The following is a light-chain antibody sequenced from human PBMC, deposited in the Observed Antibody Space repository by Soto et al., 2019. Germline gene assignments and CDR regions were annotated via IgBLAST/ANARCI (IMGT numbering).Light chain of an antibody. CDR1: QSINNRY. V-gene: IGKV3-20*01. J-gene: IGKJ3*01. CDR2: AAS. Sequence: EIVLTQSPGTLSLSPGERATLSCRASQSINNRYLAWYQQKPGQAPRLLIYAASSRATGIPDRFSGSGSGTEFTLTISSLEPEDFAVYYCQQLGSSPGFTFGPGTKVDIK. CDR3: QQLGSSPGFT.